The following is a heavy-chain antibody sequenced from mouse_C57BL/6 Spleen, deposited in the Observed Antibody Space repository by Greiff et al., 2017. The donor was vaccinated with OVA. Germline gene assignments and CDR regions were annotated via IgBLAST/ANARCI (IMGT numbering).Heavy chain of an antibody. CDR1: GYTFTDYE. V-gene: IGHV1-15*01. CDR3: TRMMITHYYAMDY. Sequence: QVQLKESGAELVRPGASVTLSCKASGYTFTDYEMHWVKQTPVHGLEWIGAIDPETGGTAYNQKFKGKAILTADKSSSTAYMELRSLTSEDSAVYYCTRMMITHYYAMDYWGQGTSVTVSS. J-gene: IGHJ4*01. CDR2: IDPETGGT. D-gene: IGHD2-4*01.